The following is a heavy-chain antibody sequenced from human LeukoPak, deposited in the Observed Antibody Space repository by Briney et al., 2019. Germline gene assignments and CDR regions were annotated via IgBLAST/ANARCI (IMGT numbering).Heavy chain of an antibody. J-gene: IGHJ6*02. CDR3: ARIQWELRGYYYGMDV. CDR2: ISAYNGNT. V-gene: IGHV1-18*01. CDR1: GYTFTSYG. D-gene: IGHD1-26*01. Sequence: ASVKVSCKASGYTFTSYGISWVRQAPGQGLEWMGWISAYNGNTNYAQKLQGRVTMTTDTSTSTAYMELRSLRSDDTAVYYCARIQWELRGYYYGMDVWGQGTTVTVSS.